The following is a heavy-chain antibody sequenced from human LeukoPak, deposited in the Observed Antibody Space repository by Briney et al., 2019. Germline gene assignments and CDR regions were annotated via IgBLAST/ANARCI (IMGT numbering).Heavy chain of an antibody. CDR2: IYYSGST. J-gene: IGHJ4*02. Sequence: SETLSLTCTVSGGSISSYYWSWIRQPPGKGLEWIGYIYYSGSTNYNPSLKSRVTISVDTSKNQFSLRLNSVTAADTAVYYCARRGPWSGSFDYWGQGALVTVSS. CDR1: GGSISSYY. CDR3: ARRGPWSGSFDY. D-gene: IGHD3-3*01. V-gene: IGHV4-59*08.